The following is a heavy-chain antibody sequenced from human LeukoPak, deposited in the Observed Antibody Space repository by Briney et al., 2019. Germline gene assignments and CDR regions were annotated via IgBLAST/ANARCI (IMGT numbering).Heavy chain of an antibody. V-gene: IGHV3-21*01. CDR3: ARDTYSISSYPFDY. J-gene: IGHJ4*02. Sequence: GGSLRLSCAASGFTFSSYSMNWVRQAPGKGLEWVSSISSSSSYIYYADSVKGRFTISRDNAKNSPYLQMNSLRAEDTAVYYCARDTYSISSYPFDYWGQGTLVTVSS. CDR1: GFTFSSYS. CDR2: ISSSSSYI. D-gene: IGHD6-13*01.